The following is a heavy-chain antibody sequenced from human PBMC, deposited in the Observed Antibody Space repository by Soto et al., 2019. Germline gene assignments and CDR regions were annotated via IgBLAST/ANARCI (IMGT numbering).Heavy chain of an antibody. CDR1: GGTFSSYA. J-gene: IGHJ6*02. CDR2: IIPIFGTA. CDR3: ARDRKVALYYYYGMDV. Sequence: KVSCKASGGTFSSYAISWVRQAPGQGLEWMGGIIPIFGTANYAQKFQGRVTITADESTSTAYMELSSLRSEDTAVYYCARDRKVALYYYYGMDVWGQGTTVTVSS. V-gene: IGHV1-69*01. D-gene: IGHD5-12*01.